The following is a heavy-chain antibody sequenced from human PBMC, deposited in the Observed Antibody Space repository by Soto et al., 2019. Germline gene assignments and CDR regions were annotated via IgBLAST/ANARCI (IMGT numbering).Heavy chain of an antibody. Sequence: QVQLVESGGGVVQPGRSLRLSCAASGFIFTGFAMYWVRQAAGKGLEWVAVTSFDGSNEYYADFVEGRFTISRDNSKNNLYLQMKSLRPEDTAVYYCARVTGFYGSGEIDYWGQGTLVTVSS. J-gene: IGHJ4*02. CDR3: ARVTGFYGSGEIDY. V-gene: IGHV3-30-3*01. CDR2: TSFDGSNE. CDR1: GFIFTGFA. D-gene: IGHD3-10*01.